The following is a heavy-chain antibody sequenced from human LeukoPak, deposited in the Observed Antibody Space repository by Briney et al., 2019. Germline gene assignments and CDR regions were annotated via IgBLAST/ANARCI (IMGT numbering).Heavy chain of an antibody. Sequence: SETLSLTCAVYGGSFSGYYWSWIRQPPGKGLEWIGEINHSGSTNYNPSLKSRVTISVDTSKNQFSLKLSSVTAADTAVYYCAREAFIYYYDSSGFDYWGQGTLVTVSS. CDR2: INHSGST. V-gene: IGHV4-34*01. CDR1: GGSFSGYY. CDR3: AREAFIYYYDSSGFDY. J-gene: IGHJ4*02. D-gene: IGHD3-22*01.